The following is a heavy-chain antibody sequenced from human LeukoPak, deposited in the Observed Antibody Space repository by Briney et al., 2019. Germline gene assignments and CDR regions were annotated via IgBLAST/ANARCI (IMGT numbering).Heavy chain of an antibody. V-gene: IGHV3-23*01. CDR2: ITGSGGNT. Sequence: GASLRLPCAASGFTFSNYAMSWVRQAPGKGLEWVSAITGSGGNTYYADSVKGRFTISRDNSKNTVFLQMNSLRAEDTAVYYCAKWGDYDVLTGYVSDYWGQGTLVTVSS. CDR1: GFTFSNYA. D-gene: IGHD3-9*01. J-gene: IGHJ4*02. CDR3: AKWGDYDVLTGYVSDY.